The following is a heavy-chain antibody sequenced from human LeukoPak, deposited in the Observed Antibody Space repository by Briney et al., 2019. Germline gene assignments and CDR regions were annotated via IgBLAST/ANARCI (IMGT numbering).Heavy chain of an antibody. D-gene: IGHD3-3*01. J-gene: IGHJ5*02. CDR2: INPNSGGT. CDR3: ARDPITIFGVVPYNWFDP. CDR1: GYTFTGYY. Sequence: ASVKVPCKASGYTFTGYYMHWVRQAPGQGLEWMGWINPNSGGTNYAQKFQGRVTMTRDTSISTAYMELSRLRSDDTAVYYCARDPITIFGVVPYNWFDPWGQGTLVTVSS. V-gene: IGHV1-2*02.